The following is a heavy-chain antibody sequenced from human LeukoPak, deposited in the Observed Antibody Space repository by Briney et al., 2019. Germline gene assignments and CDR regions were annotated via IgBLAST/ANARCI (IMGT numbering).Heavy chain of an antibody. CDR1: GGSFSGYY. J-gene: IGHJ3*02. Sequence: SETLSLTCAVYGGSFSGYYWSWIRQPPGKGLEWIGEINHSGSTNYNPSLKSRVTISVDTSKNQFSLKLSSVTAADTAVYYCARGIWRVTIFGVGPDAFDIWGQGTMVTVSS. CDR3: ARGIWRVTIFGVGPDAFDI. V-gene: IGHV4-34*01. D-gene: IGHD3-3*01. CDR2: INHSGST.